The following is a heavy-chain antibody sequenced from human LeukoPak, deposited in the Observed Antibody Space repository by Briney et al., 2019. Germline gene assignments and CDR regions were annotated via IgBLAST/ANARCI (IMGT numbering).Heavy chain of an antibody. J-gene: IGHJ6*03. D-gene: IGHD2-15*01. CDR2: ISSSGSTI. Sequence: PGASLRLSCAASGFTFSDYYMSWIRQAPGKGLEWVSYISSSGSTIYYADSVKGRFTISRDNAKNSLYLQMNSLRAEDTAVYYCARDRFSLCSGGSCYSAYYNYMDVWGKGTTVTVSS. CDR1: GFTFSDYY. CDR3: ARDRFSLCSGGSCYSAYYNYMDV. V-gene: IGHV3-11*04.